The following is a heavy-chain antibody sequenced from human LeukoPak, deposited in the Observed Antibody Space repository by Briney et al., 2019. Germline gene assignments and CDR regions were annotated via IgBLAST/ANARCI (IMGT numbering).Heavy chain of an antibody. CDR1: GYDFTKYA. CDR2: IDAGNGRT. Sequence: AASVKVSCKASGYDFTKYAVQWVRQAPGQKLEWMGWIDAGNGRTKYSQDFQGRVTITRDTSASIAYMELSSLRAEDTAVYYCAKDSGLAAAGTPYYFDYWGQGTLVTVSS. D-gene: IGHD6-13*01. CDR3: AKDSGLAAAGTPYYFDY. J-gene: IGHJ4*02. V-gene: IGHV1-3*03.